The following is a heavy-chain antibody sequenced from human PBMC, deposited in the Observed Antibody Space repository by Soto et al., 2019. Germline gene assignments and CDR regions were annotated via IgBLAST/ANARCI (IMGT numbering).Heavy chain of an antibody. Sequence: GGSLRLSCVASGFTFNKYALAWVRQAPRKGLEWVSAISGSGASTYDAASVKGRFTISRDNSNKTLYLQMNSLRAEDMTVYYCAKTPGVISLINSFDHWGQGTPVTVSS. V-gene: IGHV3-23*01. J-gene: IGHJ4*02. CDR1: GFTFNKYA. D-gene: IGHD3-16*01. CDR2: ISGSGAST. CDR3: AKTPGVISLINSFDH.